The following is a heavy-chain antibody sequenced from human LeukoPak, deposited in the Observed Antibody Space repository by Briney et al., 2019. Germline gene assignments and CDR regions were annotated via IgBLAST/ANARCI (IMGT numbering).Heavy chain of an antibody. D-gene: IGHD3-10*01. CDR3: ANRPYGSGSYHLDY. Sequence: GGSLRLSCAASGFTFSSYAMSWVRQAPGKGLEWVSAISGSGGSTYYADSVKGRFTISRDNSKNTLYLQMNSLRTEDTAVYYCANRPYGSGSYHLDYWGQGTLVTVSS. V-gene: IGHV3-23*01. CDR2: ISGSGGST. CDR1: GFTFSSYA. J-gene: IGHJ4*02.